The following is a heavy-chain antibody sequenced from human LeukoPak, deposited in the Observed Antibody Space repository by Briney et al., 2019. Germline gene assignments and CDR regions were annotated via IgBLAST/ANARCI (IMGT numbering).Heavy chain of an antibody. CDR3: ARVGSYSGSYSAPFDY. D-gene: IGHD1-26*01. V-gene: IGHV1-69*13. CDR1: GGTFSSYA. J-gene: IGHJ4*02. CDR2: IIPIFGTA. Sequence: SVTVSCKASGGTFSSYAISWVRQAPGQGLEWMGGIIPIFGTANYAQKFQGRVTITADESTSTAYMELSSLRSEDTAVYYCARVGSYSGSYSAPFDYWGQGTLVTVSS.